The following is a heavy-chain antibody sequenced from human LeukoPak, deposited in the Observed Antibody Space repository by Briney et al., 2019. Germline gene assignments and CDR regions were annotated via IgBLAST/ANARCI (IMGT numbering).Heavy chain of an antibody. CDR2: FYHSGIT. Sequence: PSETLSLTCTVSGYSISSGYFWGWIRQPPGKGLEWIGSFYHSGITYYNPSLKSRVTISVEMSKNQFSLKLSSVTAADTAVYYCARDPVAAMANFDYWGQGTLVTVSS. CDR3: ARDPVAAMANFDY. D-gene: IGHD5-18*01. CDR1: GYSISSGYF. V-gene: IGHV4-38-2*02. J-gene: IGHJ4*02.